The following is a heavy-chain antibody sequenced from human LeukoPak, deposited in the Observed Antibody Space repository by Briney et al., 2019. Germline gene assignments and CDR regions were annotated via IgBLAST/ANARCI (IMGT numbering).Heavy chain of an antibody. V-gene: IGHV3-23*01. Sequence: GGSLRLSCAASGFTFSSYGMHWVRQAPAKGLEWVSAVSGSGDTTYYADSVKGRFTVSRDNSKNTLILQMNSLRAEDTATYFCAKNINMDVWGQGTTVTVSS. CDR2: VSGSGDTT. J-gene: IGHJ6*02. D-gene: IGHD2/OR15-2a*01. CDR3: AKNINMDV. CDR1: GFTFSSYG.